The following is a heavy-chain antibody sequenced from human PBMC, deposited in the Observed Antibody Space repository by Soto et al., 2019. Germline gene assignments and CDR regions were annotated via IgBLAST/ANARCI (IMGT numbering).Heavy chain of an antibody. D-gene: IGHD6-13*01. V-gene: IGHV6-1*01. CDR1: GDSISTNSAT. CDR2: TYYRSKWYN. CDR3: AEAAGYSSTWYFDY. J-gene: IGHJ4*02. Sequence: SQTLSLTCAISGDSISTNSATWDWIRQSPSRGLEWLGRTYYRSKWYNDYAVSVKSRITINPDTSKNQFSLQLNSVTPEDTAVYYCAEAAGYSSTWYFDYWGQGTLVTVSS.